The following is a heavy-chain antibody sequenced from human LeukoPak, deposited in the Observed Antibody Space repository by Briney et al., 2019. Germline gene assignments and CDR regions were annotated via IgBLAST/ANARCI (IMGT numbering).Heavy chain of an antibody. J-gene: IGHJ4*02. CDR2: ISGSGGST. CDR3: AKARTTVTTVPGD. V-gene: IGHV3-23*01. Sequence: GGSLRLSCAASGFTFSSYSMNWVRQAPGKGLEWVSAISGSGGSTYYADSVKDRFTISRDNSKNTLYLQMNSLRAEDTAVYYCAKARTTVTTVPGDWGQGTLVTVSS. D-gene: IGHD4-17*01. CDR1: GFTFSSYS.